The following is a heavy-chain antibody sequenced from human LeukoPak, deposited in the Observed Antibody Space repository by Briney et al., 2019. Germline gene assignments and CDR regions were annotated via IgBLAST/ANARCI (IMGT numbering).Heavy chain of an antibody. V-gene: IGHV4-59*01. CDR2: IYYSGST. Sequence: SETLSLTCTVSGGSISSYYWSWIRQPPGKGLEWIGYIYYSGSTNYNPSLKSRVTISVDTSKNQFSLKLSSVTAADTAVYYCARGPNYYDSSGYYYVDYWGQGTLVTVSS. J-gene: IGHJ4*02. CDR3: ARGPNYYDSSGYYYVDY. CDR1: GGSISSYY. D-gene: IGHD3-22*01.